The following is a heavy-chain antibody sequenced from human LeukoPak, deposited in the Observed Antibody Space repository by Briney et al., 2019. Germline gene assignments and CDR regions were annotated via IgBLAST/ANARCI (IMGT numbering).Heavy chain of an antibody. J-gene: IGHJ4*02. CDR1: GFTFSTYA. CDR3: VRDPTADFDY. Sequence: PGGSLRLSCAASGFTFSTYAMHWVRQAPGKGLEWVAVISNDGRNKIYADSVKGRFTISRDNSKNTLFLQMNSLRTEAMAVYYCVRDPTADFDYWGQGTLVTVSS. CDR2: ISNDGRNK. V-gene: IGHV3-30*04.